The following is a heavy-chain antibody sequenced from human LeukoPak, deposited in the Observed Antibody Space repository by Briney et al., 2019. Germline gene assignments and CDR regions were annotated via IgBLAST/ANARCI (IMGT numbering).Heavy chain of an antibody. D-gene: IGHD6-13*01. Sequence: PSETLSLTCTVSGGSITGYFWTWIRQPPGKGLEWIGYIYYSGSTNYNPSLMSRVTIAVDTSKNQFSLRLNSVTAADTAVYYCAMAYSSSWYYFDYWGQGTLVTVSS. J-gene: IGHJ4*02. CDR2: IYYSGST. CDR1: GGSITGYF. CDR3: AMAYSSSWYYFDY. V-gene: IGHV4-59*01.